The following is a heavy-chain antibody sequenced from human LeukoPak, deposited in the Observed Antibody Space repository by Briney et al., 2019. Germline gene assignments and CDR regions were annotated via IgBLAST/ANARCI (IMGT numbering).Heavy chain of an antibody. D-gene: IGHD4-17*01. CDR1: GFTFDDYG. CDR3: ARAGDYGDYEGDY. Sequence: RPGGSLRLSCAPSGFTFDDYGMSWVRHAPGKGLEWVSGINWNGGSTGYADSVKGRFTISRDNAKNSLYLQMNSLRAEDTALYYCARAGDYGDYEGDYWGQGTLVTVSS. V-gene: IGHV3-20*04. J-gene: IGHJ4*02. CDR2: INWNGGST.